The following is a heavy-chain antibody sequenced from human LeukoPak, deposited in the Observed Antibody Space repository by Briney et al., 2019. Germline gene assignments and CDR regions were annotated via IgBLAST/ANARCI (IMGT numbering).Heavy chain of an antibody. CDR3: ARGLYDSSGYYFDY. V-gene: IGHV1-8*01. CDR1: EYTFTSYD. J-gene: IGHJ4*02. D-gene: IGHD3-22*01. Sequence: ASVKVSCKASEYTFTSYDINWVRQATGQGLEWMGWMNPNSGNTGYAQKFQGRVTMTKNTSISTAYMELSGLRSEDTAVYYCARGLYDSSGYYFDYWGQGTLVTVSS. CDR2: MNPNSGNT.